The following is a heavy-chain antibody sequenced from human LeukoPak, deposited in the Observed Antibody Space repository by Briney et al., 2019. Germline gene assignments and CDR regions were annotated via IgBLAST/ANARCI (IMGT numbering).Heavy chain of an antibody. V-gene: IGHV4-38-2*02. J-gene: IGHJ4*02. CDR3: ASKDGGGDGYNYVDY. D-gene: IGHD5-24*01. Sequence: PSETLSLTCSVSGYSITSGYYWGWIRQPPGKGLEWIGTIYHNGSTSYNPSLKSRVTISVDTSKNQFSLKLSSVTAADTAVYYCASKDGGGDGYNYVDYWGQGTLVTVSS. CDR2: IYHNGST. CDR1: GYSITSGYY.